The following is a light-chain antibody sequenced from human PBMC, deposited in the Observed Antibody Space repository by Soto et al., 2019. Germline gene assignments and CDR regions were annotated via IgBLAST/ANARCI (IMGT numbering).Light chain of an antibody. CDR3: MQATQFPRT. Sequence: DIVMTQSPDSLAVSLGERATINCKSGQSVLYSSNNKNSLACYQQRPGQPPRLLIYKISNRFSGVPDRFSGSGAGTDFTLKISRVEAEDVGVYYCMQATQFPRTFGRGTKVDIK. CDR1: QSVLYSSNNKNS. CDR2: KIS. J-gene: IGKJ1*01. V-gene: IGKV4-1*01.